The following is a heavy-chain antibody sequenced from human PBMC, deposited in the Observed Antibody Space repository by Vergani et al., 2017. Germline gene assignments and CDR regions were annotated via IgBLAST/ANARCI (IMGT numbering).Heavy chain of an antibody. CDR2: ISGSGGST. J-gene: IGHJ6*02. CDR1: GFTFNHYA. Sequence: EVQLLESGGDLVQPGGSLRLSCAASGFTFNHYAMNWVRQAPGKGLEWVSGISGSGGSTYYAGSVKGRFTISRDSSKNTLYLQMNSLSAGDTAVYYCAKANPRNSGYDYRYYYHAMDVWGQGTTVTGSS. CDR3: AKANPRNSGYDYRYYYHAMDV. V-gene: IGHV3-23*01. D-gene: IGHD5-12*01.